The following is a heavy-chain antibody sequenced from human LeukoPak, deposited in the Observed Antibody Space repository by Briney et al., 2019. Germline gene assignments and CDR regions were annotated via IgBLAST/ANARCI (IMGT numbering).Heavy chain of an antibody. Sequence: PSETLSLTCSVSGDSISSGGYYWSWIRQPPGEGLDWIGYISQSGSTSYNPSLKSRLTISIDRSKNQFSLKLSSVTAADTAVYYCARLGVVVPAATTGWYFDLWGRGTLVTVSS. CDR3: ARLGVVVPAATTGWYFDL. D-gene: IGHD2-2*01. CDR2: ISQSGST. J-gene: IGHJ2*01. CDR1: GDSISSGGYY. V-gene: IGHV4-30-2*01.